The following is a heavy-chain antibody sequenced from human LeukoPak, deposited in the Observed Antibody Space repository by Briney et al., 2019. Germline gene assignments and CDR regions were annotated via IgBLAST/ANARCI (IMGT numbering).Heavy chain of an antibody. CDR2: IYHSGNT. CDR1: GYSISSGYY. J-gene: IGHJ6*03. Sequence: SETLSLTCAVSGYSISSGYYWGWIRQPPGKGLDWIGSIYHSGNTYYNPSLKSRVTISVDTSKNQFSLKLSSVTAADTAVYYCARHYDYYYYMDVWGKGTTVAVSS. D-gene: IGHD3-16*01. V-gene: IGHV4-38-2*01. CDR3: ARHYDYYYYMDV.